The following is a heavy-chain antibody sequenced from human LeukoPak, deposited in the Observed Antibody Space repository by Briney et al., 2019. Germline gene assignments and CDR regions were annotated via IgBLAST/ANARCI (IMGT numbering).Heavy chain of an antibody. CDR1: GVFMSDYF. CDR3: VRDSEIRWFWK. D-gene: IGHD3-3*01. Sequence: PSETLSLTCSVSGVFMSDYFWGWIRQSPGEGLEWIGTVSHSGTTYYNPSLRGRATISIDTSKDQFSLGLSSVTAADTAVYYCVRDSEIRWFWKWGQGILVTVSP. J-gene: IGHJ4*02. V-gene: IGHV4-38-2*02. CDR2: VSHSGTT.